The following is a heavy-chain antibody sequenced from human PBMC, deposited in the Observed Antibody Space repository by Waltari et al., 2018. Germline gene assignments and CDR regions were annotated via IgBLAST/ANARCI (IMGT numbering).Heavy chain of an antibody. CDR3: ARGYDSSGYYVLGGFDY. J-gene: IGHJ4*02. V-gene: IGHV3-13*01. CDR1: GFTFSSYD. CDR2: IVTAGDT. Sequence: EVQLVESGGGLVQPGGSLRLSCAASGFTFSSYDMHWVRQATGKGLEWVSAIVTAGDTYYPGSVKGRFTISRENAKNSLYLQMNSLRAGDTAVYYCARGYDSSGYYVLGGFDYWGQGTLVTVSS. D-gene: IGHD3-22*01.